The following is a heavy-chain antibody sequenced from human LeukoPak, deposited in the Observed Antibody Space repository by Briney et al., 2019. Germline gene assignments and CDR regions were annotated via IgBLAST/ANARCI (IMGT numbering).Heavy chain of an antibody. CDR3: ARRRDEALDY. CDR1: GFTFSSYA. CDR2: ISGGGANT. Sequence: PGGSLRLSCAASGFTFSSYAMSWVRQAPGKGLEWVSSISGGGANTYYADSVKGRFTISRDNSKNTLSLLMDSLRAEDTAVYYCARRRDEALDYWGQGTLVTVSS. J-gene: IGHJ4*02. V-gene: IGHV3-23*01. D-gene: IGHD1-14*01.